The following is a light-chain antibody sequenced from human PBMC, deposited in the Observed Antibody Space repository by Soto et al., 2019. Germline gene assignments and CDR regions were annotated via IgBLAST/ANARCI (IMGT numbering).Light chain of an antibody. Sequence: EIVLTQSPGTLSLSPGERATLSCRASQSVSSTYLAWYQQKPGQAPRLLIYGASSGATGIPDRFSGSGSGTDFTLTISRLEPEDFAVYYCHQYGSSPTFGQGTKLEIK. CDR3: HQYGSSPT. CDR2: GAS. CDR1: QSVSSTY. J-gene: IGKJ2*01. V-gene: IGKV3-20*01.